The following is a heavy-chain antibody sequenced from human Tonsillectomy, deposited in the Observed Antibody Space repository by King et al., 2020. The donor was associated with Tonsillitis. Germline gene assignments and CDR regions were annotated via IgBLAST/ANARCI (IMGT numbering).Heavy chain of an antibody. J-gene: IGHJ4*02. Sequence: VQLVESGGGLVKPGGSLRLSCAASGFIFSDSTMNWVRQAPGKGLEWVSSISSSVDYIFYADSVKGRFTISRDNAENSVYLEMNSLRVEDTAIYYCARDLREEHVWGQGTLVTVSS. CDR2: ISSSVDYI. CDR3: ARDLREEHV. CDR1: GFIFSDST. V-gene: IGHV3-21*01. D-gene: IGHD1/OR15-1a*01.